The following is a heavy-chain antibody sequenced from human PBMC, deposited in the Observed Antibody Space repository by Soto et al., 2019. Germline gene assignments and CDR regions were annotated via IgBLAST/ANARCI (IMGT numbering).Heavy chain of an antibody. V-gene: IGHV3-15*01. J-gene: IGHJ3*02. CDR3: STYGYSSSWYAFDI. CDR2: IKSKTDGGTT. Sequence: GGSLRLSCAASGFTFSNAWMSWVRQAPGKGLEWVGRIKSKTDGGTTDYAAPVKGRFTISSDDSKNTLYLQMNSLKTEDTAVYYCSTYGYSSSWYAFDIWGQGTMVTVSS. CDR1: GFTFSNAW. D-gene: IGHD6-13*01.